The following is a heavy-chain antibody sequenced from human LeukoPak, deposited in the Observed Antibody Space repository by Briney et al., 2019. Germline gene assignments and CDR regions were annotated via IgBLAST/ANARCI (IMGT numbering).Heavy chain of an antibody. D-gene: IGHD3-22*01. CDR1: GYTFTGYY. CDR3: ARVGYYDSSGYYSDFDY. J-gene: IGHJ4*02. V-gene: IGHV1-2*02. Sequence: ASVKVSCKASGYTFTGYYMHWVRQAPGQGLEWMGWINPNSGGTNYAQKFQGRVTMTRDTSISTAYMELSRLRSDDTAVYYCARVGYYDSSGYYSDFDYWGQGALVTVSS. CDR2: INPNSGGT.